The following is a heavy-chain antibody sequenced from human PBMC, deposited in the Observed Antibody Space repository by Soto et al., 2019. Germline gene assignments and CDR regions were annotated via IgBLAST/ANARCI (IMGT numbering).Heavy chain of an antibody. V-gene: IGHV4-59*01. J-gene: IGHJ6*02. CDR2: IYYSGST. Sequence: KTSETLSLTCTVSGGSISSYYWSWIRQPPGKGLEWIGYIYYSGSTNYNPSLKSRVTISVDTSKNQFSLKLSSVTAADTAVYYCARDLRSYGKGGWYYYGMDVWGQGTTVTVSS. CDR1: GGSISSYY. D-gene: IGHD5-18*01. CDR3: ARDLRSYGKGGWYYYGMDV.